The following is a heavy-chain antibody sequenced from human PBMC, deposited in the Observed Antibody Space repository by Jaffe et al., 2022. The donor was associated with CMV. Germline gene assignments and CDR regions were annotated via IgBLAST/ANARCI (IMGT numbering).Heavy chain of an antibody. CDR2: INADDFAT. J-gene: IGHJ4*02. Sequence: EVQLLESGGALVQPGGSLRLSCAASGFPFSVYAMSWVRQAPGKGLEWVSGINADDFATYYAASVKGRFTISRDNSKNTLYLQMSSLRVEDTAVYYCAKDAPRDGAWYYFDYWGQGTLVTVSS. V-gene: IGHV3-23*01. D-gene: IGHD6-19*01. CDR3: AKDAPRDGAWYYFDY. CDR1: GFPFSVYA.